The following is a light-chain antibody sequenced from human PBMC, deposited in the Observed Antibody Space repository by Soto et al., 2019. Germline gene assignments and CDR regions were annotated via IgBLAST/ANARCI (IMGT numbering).Light chain of an antibody. Sequence: EIVLTQSPATLSLSPGERVTLSCRASQNIDTYLAWHQQKPGQAPSLLIYDASSRATGIPARFSGSGSGRDFTLTITSLEPEDSAVYYCQQRSNWPLTFGGGTKVDIK. CDR2: DAS. V-gene: IGKV3-11*02. CDR1: QNIDTY. J-gene: IGKJ4*01. CDR3: QQRSNWPLT.